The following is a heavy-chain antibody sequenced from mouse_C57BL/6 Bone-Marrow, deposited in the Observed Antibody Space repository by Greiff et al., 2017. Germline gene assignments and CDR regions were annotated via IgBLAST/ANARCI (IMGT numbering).Heavy chain of an antibody. V-gene: IGHV14-4*01. Sequence: EVKVVESGAELVRPGASVKLSCTASGFNIKDDYMHWVKQRPEQGLEWIGWIDPENGDTEYASKFQGKATITADTSSNTAYLQLSSLTSEDTAVYYCTRCLGFAYWGQGTLVTVSA. CDR1: GFNIKDDY. J-gene: IGHJ3*01. CDR2: IDPENGDT. CDR3: TRCLGFAY.